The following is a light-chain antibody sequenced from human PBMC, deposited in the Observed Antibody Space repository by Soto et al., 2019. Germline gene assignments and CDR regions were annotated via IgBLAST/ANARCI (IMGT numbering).Light chain of an antibody. J-gene: IGKJ3*01. CDR1: QSISSY. Sequence: DIQMTKSPSSLSASVGDRVTITCRASQSISSYLNWYQQKPGKAPKLLIYPASSLQSGVPSRFSGSGSGTDFTLTISSLQPEDFATYYCQQSYSTPFTFGPGTKVDIK. CDR2: PAS. V-gene: IGKV1-39*01. CDR3: QQSYSTPFT.